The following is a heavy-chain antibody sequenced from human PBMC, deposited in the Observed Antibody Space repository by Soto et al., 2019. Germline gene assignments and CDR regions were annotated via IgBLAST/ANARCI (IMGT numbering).Heavy chain of an antibody. Sequence: PSETLSLTCTVSGGSISSGDYYWSWIRQPPGKGLEWIGYIDYSGTTYYNLSLKSRVTISEDTSKNQFSLKLTSVAAADTAMYYCASFGVASMNWFDPWGQGTLVTVSS. CDR3: ASFGVASMNWFDP. CDR2: IDYSGTT. J-gene: IGHJ5*02. V-gene: IGHV4-30-4*01. CDR1: GGSISSGDYY. D-gene: IGHD3-3*01.